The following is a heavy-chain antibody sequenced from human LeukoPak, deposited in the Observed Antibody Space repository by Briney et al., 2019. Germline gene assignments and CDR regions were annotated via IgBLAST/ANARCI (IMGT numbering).Heavy chain of an antibody. D-gene: IGHD5-24*01. CDR1: GFIVSSNH. Sequence: PGGSLRLPCAASGFIVSSNHMNWVRQTPGKGLEWVSIIYINPVTTRYADSVKGRFTISRDNSKNTLYLQMNSLRAEDSAVYYCARDGSNYYFGYWGQGTLVTVSS. J-gene: IGHJ4*02. CDR3: ARDGSNYYFGY. CDR2: IYINPVTT. V-gene: IGHV3-66*01.